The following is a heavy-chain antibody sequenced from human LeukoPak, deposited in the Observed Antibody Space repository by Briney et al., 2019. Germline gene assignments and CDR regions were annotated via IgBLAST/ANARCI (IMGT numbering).Heavy chain of an antibody. CDR3: ARAGPPAFDP. J-gene: IGHJ5*02. V-gene: IGHV3-48*03. CDR1: GFSFGDYE. Sequence: GGSLRLSCEASGFSFGDYEMNWVRQAPGKGLEWVSYISYSGSTTSYADSVKGRFTISRDNAKNSLYLQMNSLRAEDTAVYYCARAGPPAFDPWGQGTLVTVSS. CDR2: ISYSGSTT.